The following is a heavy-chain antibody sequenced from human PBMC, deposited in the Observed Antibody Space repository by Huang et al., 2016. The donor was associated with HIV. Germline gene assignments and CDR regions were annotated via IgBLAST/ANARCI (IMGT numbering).Heavy chain of an antibody. V-gene: IGHV2-5*01. CDR2: IPWNNDK. Sequence: QITLKESGPTLVKPTQTLTLTCTFSGFSLSTSGVGLGWIRHPPGKALEWLARIPWNNDKHYNSALKSRLTITKDTSKNQVVLTMANVDPLDTATYYCARRAASGWQQEYFHLWGQGTLVTVSS. CDR3: ARRAASGWQQEYFHL. CDR1: GFSLSTSGVG. D-gene: IGHD6-19*01. J-gene: IGHJ1*01.